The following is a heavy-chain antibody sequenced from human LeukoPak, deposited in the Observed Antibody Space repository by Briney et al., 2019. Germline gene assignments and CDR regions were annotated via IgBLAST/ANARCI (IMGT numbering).Heavy chain of an antibody. Sequence: PSETLSLTCAVYGGSFSGYYWSWIRQPPGKGLEWIGEINHSGSTNYNPSLKSRVTISVDTSKNQFSLKLSSVTAADTAVYYCARGQEDIVVVPAAIPGWFDPWGQGTLVTVSS. D-gene: IGHD2-2*01. J-gene: IGHJ5*02. CDR3: ARGQEDIVVVPAAIPGWFDP. CDR1: GGSFSGYY. CDR2: INHSGST. V-gene: IGHV4-34*01.